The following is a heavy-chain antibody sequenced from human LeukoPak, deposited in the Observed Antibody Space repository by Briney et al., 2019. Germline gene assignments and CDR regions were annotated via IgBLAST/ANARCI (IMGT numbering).Heavy chain of an antibody. V-gene: IGHV4-30-4*07. CDR3: ARSTWIQLWSN. J-gene: IGHJ4*02. CDR1: GGSISSGAYS. D-gene: IGHD5-18*01. CDR2: IYYSDST. Sequence: PSETLSLTCAVSGGSISSGAYSWSWIRQPPGKGLEWIGYIYYSDSTYYNPSLKSRATISLDTSKNQFSLKLSSVTAADTAVYYCARSTWIQLWSNWGQGTLVTVSS.